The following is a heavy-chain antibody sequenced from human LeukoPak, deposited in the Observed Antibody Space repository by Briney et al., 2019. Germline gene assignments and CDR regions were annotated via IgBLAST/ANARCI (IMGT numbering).Heavy chain of an antibody. CDR3: AKNNGGARNHWFDP. D-gene: IGHD1/OR15-1a*01. Sequence: PSETLSLTCTVSGGSISSYYWSWIRQPPGKGLEWIGYIYYSGSTNYNPFLKSRVTRSVDTSKNQFSLKLSSVTAADTAIYYCAKNNGGARNHWFDPWGQGTLVTVSS. V-gene: IGHV4-59*01. J-gene: IGHJ5*02. CDR1: GGSISSYY. CDR2: IYYSGST.